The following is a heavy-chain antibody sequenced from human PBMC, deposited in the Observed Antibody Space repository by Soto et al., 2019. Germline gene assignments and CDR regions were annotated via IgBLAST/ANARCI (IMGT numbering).Heavy chain of an antibody. J-gene: IGHJ6*02. V-gene: IGHV1-69*13. Sequence: ASVKVSCKASGGPFSSYAISWVRQAPGQGLEWMGGIIPIFGTANYAQKFQGRVTITADESTSTAYMELSSLRSEDTAVYYCASTTYSSSYYYYYYGMDVWGQGTTLTVSS. CDR1: GGPFSSYA. D-gene: IGHD6-6*01. CDR2: IIPIFGTA. CDR3: ASTTYSSSYYYYYYGMDV.